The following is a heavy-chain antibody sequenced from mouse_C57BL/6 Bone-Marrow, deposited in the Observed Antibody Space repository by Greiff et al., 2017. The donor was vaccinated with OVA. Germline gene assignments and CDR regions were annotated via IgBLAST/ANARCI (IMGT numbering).Heavy chain of an antibody. CDR2: IYPGSGST. CDR3: AIPDYYGSSSWFAY. Sequence: QVQLQQPGAELVKPGASVKMSCKASGYTFTSYWITWVKQRPGQGLEWIGDIYPGSGSTNYNEKFKSKATLTVDTSSSTAYMQLSSLTSEDSAVYYCAIPDYYGSSSWFAYWGQGTLVTVSA. V-gene: IGHV1-55*01. J-gene: IGHJ3*01. D-gene: IGHD1-1*01. CDR1: GYTFTSYW.